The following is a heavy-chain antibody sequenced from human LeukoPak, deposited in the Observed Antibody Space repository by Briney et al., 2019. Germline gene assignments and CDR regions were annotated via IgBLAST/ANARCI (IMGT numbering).Heavy chain of an antibody. Sequence: GGSLRLSCAASGVTLSSFAMSWARQAPGKGLEWVSGISSSGSGDNTYYADSVKGRFTISRDNAKNSLYLQMNSLRAEDTAVYYCASSPYDSSGYLAYWGQGTLVTVSS. V-gene: IGHV3-21*01. CDR2: ISSSGSGDNT. D-gene: IGHD3-22*01. J-gene: IGHJ4*02. CDR3: ASSPYDSSGYLAY. CDR1: GVTLSSFA.